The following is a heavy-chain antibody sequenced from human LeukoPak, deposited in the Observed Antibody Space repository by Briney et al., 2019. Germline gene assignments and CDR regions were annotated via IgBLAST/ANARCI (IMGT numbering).Heavy chain of an antibody. Sequence: ETLSLTCTAADGFISSYNWSWIRQPPGEGLGWIGYIYYSGNTNYNPSLKSRVTISVDTSKNQVSLNLSSGTSADTAVYYCARSGGYVLYFDYWGQGAPVTVSS. J-gene: IGHJ4*02. CDR3: ARSGGYVLYFDY. CDR2: IYYSGNT. CDR1: DGFISSYN. D-gene: IGHD5-12*01. V-gene: IGHV4-59*01.